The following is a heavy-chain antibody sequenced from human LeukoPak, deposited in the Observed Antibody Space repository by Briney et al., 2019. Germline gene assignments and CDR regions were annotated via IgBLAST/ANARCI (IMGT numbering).Heavy chain of an antibody. V-gene: IGHV3-23*01. Sequence: PGGSLRLFCAASGFSFSSYAMSWVRQARGKGLEGVSTISGGGYTTYYADSVKGRFTISRENSKNTLYLQMDSPRAEDTAVYYCAKDFVGAYCGGDCYTGYYYYGMDVWGQGTTVTVSS. CDR1: GFSFSSYA. J-gene: IGHJ6*02. CDR3: AKDFVGAYCGGDCYTGYYYYGMDV. CDR2: ISGGGYTT. D-gene: IGHD2-21*02.